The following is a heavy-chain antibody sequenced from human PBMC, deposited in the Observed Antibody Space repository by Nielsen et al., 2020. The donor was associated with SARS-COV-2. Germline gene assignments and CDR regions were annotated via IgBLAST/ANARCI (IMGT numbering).Heavy chain of an antibody. CDR2: IIPIFDTA. J-gene: IGHJ6*03. V-gene: IGHV1-69*13. Sequence: SVKVSCKASGGIFSSYAISWVRQATGQGLEWLGGIIPIFDTANYAQRFQGRVTITADEPTSTAYMELNSLRSEDTAVYYCASSHFNDTRGNLPWDRNYYYYMEVWGKGTTVTVSS. CDR3: ASSHFNDTRGNLPWDRNYYYYMEV. D-gene: IGHD3-22*01. CDR1: GGIFSSYA.